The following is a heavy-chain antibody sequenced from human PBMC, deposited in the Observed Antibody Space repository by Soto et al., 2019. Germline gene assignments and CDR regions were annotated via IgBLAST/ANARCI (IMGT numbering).Heavy chain of an antibody. J-gene: IGHJ3*02. D-gene: IGHD3-3*01. Sequence: ASVKVSCKASGYTFTSYAIHWVRQAPGQRLEWMGWINVGNANTKYSQKFQGRVTITKDTSASTAYMELGSLRSEDTAVYYCARASGAFDIWGQGTMVTVSS. V-gene: IGHV1-3*01. CDR2: INVGNANT. CDR3: ARASGAFDI. CDR1: GYTFTSYA.